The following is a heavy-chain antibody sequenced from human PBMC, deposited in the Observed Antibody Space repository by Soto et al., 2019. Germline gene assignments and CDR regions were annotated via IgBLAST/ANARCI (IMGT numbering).Heavy chain of an antibody. CDR3: ARGDYGDYVFDY. D-gene: IGHD4-17*01. CDR2: INHSGST. J-gene: IGHJ4*02. V-gene: IGHV4-34*01. CDR1: GGSFSGYY. Sequence: SETLSLTCAVYGGSFSGYYWSWIRQPPGKGLEWIGEINHSGSTNYNPSLKSRVTISVDTSKNQFSLKLSSVTAADTAVYYCARGDYGDYVFDYWGQGTLVP.